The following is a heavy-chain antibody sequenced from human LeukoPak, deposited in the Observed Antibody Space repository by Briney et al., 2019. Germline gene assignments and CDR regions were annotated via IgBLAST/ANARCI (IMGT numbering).Heavy chain of an antibody. V-gene: IGHV3-30*03. CDR2: ISYDGSNK. CDR3: ARWNPGCDX. CDR1: RFTFSSYG. D-gene: IGHD1-1*01. Sequence: GGSLRLSCAASRFTFSSYGMHWVRQAPGKGLEWVAVISYDGSNKYYADSVKGRFTVSRDNSKDTLYLQMGNLRAEDMAVYYCARWNPGCDXWXQGTLVTVSS. J-gene: IGHJ4*02.